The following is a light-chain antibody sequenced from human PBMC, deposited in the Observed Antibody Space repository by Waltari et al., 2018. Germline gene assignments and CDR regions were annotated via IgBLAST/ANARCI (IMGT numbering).Light chain of an antibody. CDR1: QSISDS. J-gene: IGKJ1*01. Sequence: IQMTQSPSTLSASVGDRVTITCRASQSISDSLAWYQQKPGTGLKLLIHSAASLENGVPSTFSGSGSGTEFTLTISGLQPEDFAIYYCQQYHSSSQTFGQGTKVEIK. CDR3: QQYHSSSQT. V-gene: IGKV1-5*03. CDR2: SAA.